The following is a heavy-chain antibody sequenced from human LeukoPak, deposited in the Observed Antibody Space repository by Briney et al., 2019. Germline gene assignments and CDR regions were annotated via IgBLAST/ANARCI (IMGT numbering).Heavy chain of an antibody. Sequence: PGGSLRLSCAASGYTFSSYGMHWVRQAPGKGLEWVAFIRYDGSNKYYADSVKGRFTISRDNSKNTLYLQMNSLRAEDTAVYYCAREYGYSSSWLDYWGQGTLVTVSS. CDR1: GYTFSSYG. CDR2: IRYDGSNK. V-gene: IGHV3-30*02. J-gene: IGHJ4*02. D-gene: IGHD6-13*01. CDR3: AREYGYSSSWLDY.